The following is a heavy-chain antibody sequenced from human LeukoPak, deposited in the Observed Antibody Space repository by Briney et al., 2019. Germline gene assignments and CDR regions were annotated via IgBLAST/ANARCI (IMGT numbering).Heavy chain of an antibody. J-gene: IGHJ4*02. Sequence: PSETLSLTCAFYGGSFTGYYWCWIRQSPAKGLEWMGEINHSGQIDYNSSLKSRVTISVDTSRNQFSLHLNSVTAADTAVYYSTRGGYGPGSHYRFWGQGTLVTVSS. CDR2: INHSGQI. D-gene: IGHD3-10*01. V-gene: IGHV4-34*01. CDR1: GGSFTGYY. CDR3: TRGGYGPGSHYRF.